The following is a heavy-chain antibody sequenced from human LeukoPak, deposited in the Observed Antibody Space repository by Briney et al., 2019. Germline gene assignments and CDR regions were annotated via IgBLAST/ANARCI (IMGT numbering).Heavy chain of an antibody. J-gene: IGHJ3*02. V-gene: IGHV1-8*03. CDR1: GYTFTSYD. CDR2: MNPNSGNT. Sequence: ASVKVSCKASGYTFTSYDINWVRQATGQGLEWMGWMNPNSGNTGYAQKFQGRVTITRNTSISTAYMELSSLRSEDTAVYYCARGAAAAGPGAFDIWGQGTMVTVSS. D-gene: IGHD6-13*01. CDR3: ARGAAAAGPGAFDI.